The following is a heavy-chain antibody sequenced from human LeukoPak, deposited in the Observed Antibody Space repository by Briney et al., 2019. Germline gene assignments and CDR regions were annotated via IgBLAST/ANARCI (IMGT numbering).Heavy chain of an antibody. J-gene: IGHJ3*02. V-gene: IGHV3-30*04. CDR3: ARVGYDYNWYDAFDI. D-gene: IGHD1-1*01. CDR2: ISHDGSNK. Sequence: GGSLRLSCVVSAFTFSGYSMHWVRQAPGKGLEWVAFISHDGSNKYCADSLKGRFTISRDNSKNTLFLKMNSLRPEDTAVYYCARVGYDYNWYDAFDIWGQGKMVTVSS. CDR1: AFTFSGYS.